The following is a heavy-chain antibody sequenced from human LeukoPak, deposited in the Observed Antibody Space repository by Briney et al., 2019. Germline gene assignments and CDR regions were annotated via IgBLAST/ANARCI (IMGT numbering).Heavy chain of an antibody. Sequence: GGSLRLSCAASGFTFSSYGMHWVRQVPGKGLEWVAFIRYDGSNKYYAESVKGRFTISRDNSKNTLYLQMNSLRAEDTAVYYCAKDPGYCSGGSCYKDYWGQGTLVTVSS. CDR1: GFTFSSYG. CDR3: AKDPGYCSGGSCYKDY. V-gene: IGHV3-30*02. J-gene: IGHJ4*02. D-gene: IGHD2-15*01. CDR2: IRYDGSNK.